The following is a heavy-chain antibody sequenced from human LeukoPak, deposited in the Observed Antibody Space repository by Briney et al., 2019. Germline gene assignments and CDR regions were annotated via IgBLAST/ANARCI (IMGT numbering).Heavy chain of an antibody. CDR1: GGTFSRFA. D-gene: IGHD3-10*01. V-gene: IGHV1-69*13. J-gene: IGHJ2*01. Sequence: ASAKVSCKTSGGTFSRFAISWVRQAPGQGLEWMGGIIPIFGPANYAQKFQGRVTITADESTSTAYMELSSLRSEDTALYYCAKSTYYYGSGEGSNYWYFDLWGRGTLVTVSS. CDR2: IIPIFGPA. CDR3: AKSTYYYGSGEGSNYWYFDL.